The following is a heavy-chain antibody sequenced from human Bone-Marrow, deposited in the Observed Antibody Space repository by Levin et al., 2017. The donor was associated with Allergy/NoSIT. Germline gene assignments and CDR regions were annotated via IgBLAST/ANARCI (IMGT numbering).Heavy chain of an antibody. CDR2: LRSDSGEI. Sequence: WASVKVSCAASGFNFITSWMHWVRQAPGKGLVWVSRLRSDSGEINYADAVKGRFTISRDNVKNTVFMQMDSLGAEDTAVYYCARGHCTHGDCPAAAFDIWGQGTLVTVSS. V-gene: IGHV3-74*01. CDR3: ARGHCTHGDCPAAAFDI. CDR1: GFNFITSW. J-gene: IGHJ3*02. D-gene: IGHD2-8*01.